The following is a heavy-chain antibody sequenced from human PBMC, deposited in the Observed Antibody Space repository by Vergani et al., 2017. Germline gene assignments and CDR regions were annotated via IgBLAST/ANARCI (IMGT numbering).Heavy chain of an antibody. V-gene: IGHV2-5*04. J-gene: IGHJ6*03. CDR1: GFSLNTRGVS. CDR3: VYRKTECGTTGCFYPFYSYYYMDV. Sequence: QITLKESGPTLVKPPQTLTLPCTFSGFSLNTRGVSVAWFRQPPGTALDWLALIYWNVDQHYSPSLNNRVTITKDTSKNQVVLTMTNMDYVDTGTYYCVYRKTECGTTGCFYPFYSYYYMDVWGKGTTVTVSS. D-gene: IGHD1-7*01. CDR2: IYWNVDQ.